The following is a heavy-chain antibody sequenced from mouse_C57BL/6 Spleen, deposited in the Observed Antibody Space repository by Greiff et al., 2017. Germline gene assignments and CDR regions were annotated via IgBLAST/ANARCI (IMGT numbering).Heavy chain of an antibody. CDR2: IYPGDGDT. Sequence: QVHVKQSGAELVKPGASVKISCKASGYAFSSYWMNWVKQRPGKGLEWIGQIYPGDGDTNYNGKFKGKATLTADKSSSTAYMQLSSLTSEDSAVYFCASHYYGSSIYFDYWGQGTTLTVSS. D-gene: IGHD1-1*01. CDR3: ASHYYGSSIYFDY. CDR1: GYAFSSYW. V-gene: IGHV1-80*01. J-gene: IGHJ2*01.